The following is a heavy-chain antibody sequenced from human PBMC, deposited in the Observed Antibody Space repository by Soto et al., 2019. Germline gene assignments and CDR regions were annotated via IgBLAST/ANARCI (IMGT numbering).Heavy chain of an antibody. CDR3: ASSLLTPFDY. D-gene: IGHD7-27*01. Sequence: EVQLVESGGDLVQPGGSLRLSCAASGLTFSSYWMHWVRQAPGKGLEWVSRINSDGSRTTYADSVKGRFTISRDNAKNTLYLQMNSLRAEDTAVYYCASSLLTPFDYWGQGTLVTVSS. CDR1: GLTFSSYW. CDR2: INSDGSRT. V-gene: IGHV3-74*01. J-gene: IGHJ4*02.